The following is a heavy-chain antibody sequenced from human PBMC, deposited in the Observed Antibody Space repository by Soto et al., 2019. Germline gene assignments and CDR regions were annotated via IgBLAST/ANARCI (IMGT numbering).Heavy chain of an antibody. CDR1: GYTFTSYY. V-gene: IGHV1-46*03. J-gene: IGHJ5*02. CDR3: ARDSSEGSTLGGGFDP. CDR2: INPSGGST. D-gene: IGHD3-16*01. Sequence: QVQLVQSGAEVKKPGASVKVSCKASGYTFTSYYMHWVRQAPGQGLEWMGIINPSGGSTSYAQKFQGRVTMTRDTSTSTVYMELSSLRSEDTAVYYCARDSSEGSTLGGGFDPWGQGTLVTVSS.